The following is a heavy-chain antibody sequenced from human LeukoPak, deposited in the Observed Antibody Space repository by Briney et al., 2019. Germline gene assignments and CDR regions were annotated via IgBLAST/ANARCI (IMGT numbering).Heavy chain of an antibody. V-gene: IGHV4-59*04. CDR3: ATLGYCSSTSCYGNWYYYMDV. D-gene: IGHD2-2*01. CDR2: IYHSGST. Sequence: SETLSLTCTVSGGSISSYYWSWIRQPPGKGLEWIGSIYHSGSTYYNPSLKSRVTISVDTSKNQFSLKLSSVTAADTAVYYCATLGYCSSTSCYGNWYYYMDVWGKGTTVTVSS. CDR1: GGSISSYY. J-gene: IGHJ6*03.